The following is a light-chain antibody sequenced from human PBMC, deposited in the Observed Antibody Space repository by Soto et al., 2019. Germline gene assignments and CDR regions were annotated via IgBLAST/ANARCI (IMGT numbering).Light chain of an antibody. CDR2: LND. CDR3: ESWDERLKGSVV. CDR1: SSNIGRST. V-gene: IGLV1-44*01. Sequence: QSVLTQPPSASGTPGQTVTISCSGGSSNIGRSTVNWYQQLPGTAPRLLIYLNDQRPSGVPDRFSGSKSGTSASLAISGLQSEDEADYYCESWDERLKGSVVFGEGTKLTVL. J-gene: IGLJ2*01.